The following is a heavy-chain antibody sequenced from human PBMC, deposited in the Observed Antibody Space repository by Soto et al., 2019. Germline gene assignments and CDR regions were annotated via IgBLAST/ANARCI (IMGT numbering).Heavy chain of an antibody. D-gene: IGHD2-21*02. CDR2: ISYDGSNE. J-gene: IGHJ3*02. CDR3: AKAVVVVTAISGGGGFDK. CDR1: GFTFSSYG. Sequence: QVQLVESGGGVVQPGRSLRLSCAASGFTFSSYGMHWVRQAPGKGLEWVAVISYDGSNEYCADSVKGRFTISRDNSKYTVYVEMNSLIADVTVVYYRAKAVVVVTAISGGGGFDKWGQGTLVTVSS. V-gene: IGHV3-30*18.